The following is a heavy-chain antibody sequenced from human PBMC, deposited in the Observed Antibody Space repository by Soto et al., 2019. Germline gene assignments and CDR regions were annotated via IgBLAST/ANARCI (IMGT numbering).Heavy chain of an antibody. CDR3: ARDEGYSGYGSLRPFDI. CDR2: ISAYNHNT. CDR1: GYTFTGYG. V-gene: IGHV1-18*01. J-gene: IGHJ3*02. Sequence: ASVKVSCKASGYTFTGYGVSWVRQAPGQGLEWMGWISAYNHNTKYAQRFQGRVTMTTDTSTSTANMELRSLRSDDTAVYYCARDEGYSGYGSLRPFDIWGQGTMVTVSS. D-gene: IGHD5-12*01.